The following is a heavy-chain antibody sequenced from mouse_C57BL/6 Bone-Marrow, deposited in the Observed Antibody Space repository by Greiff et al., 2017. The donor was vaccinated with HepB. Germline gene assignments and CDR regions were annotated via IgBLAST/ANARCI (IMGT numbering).Heavy chain of an antibody. CDR3: ARALGPGYFDY. Sequence: EVKLMESGGGLVQPGESLKLSCESNEYEFPSHDMSWVRKTPEKRLELVAAINSDGGSTYYPDTMERRFIISRDNTKKTLYLQMSRLRSEDTALYYCARALGPGYFDYWGQGTTLTVSS. V-gene: IGHV5-2*01. CDR1: EYEFPSHD. J-gene: IGHJ2*01. CDR2: INSDGGST.